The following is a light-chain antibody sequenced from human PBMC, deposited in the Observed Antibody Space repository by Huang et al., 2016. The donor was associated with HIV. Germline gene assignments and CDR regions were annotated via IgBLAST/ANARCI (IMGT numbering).Light chain of an antibody. CDR1: QSVSRY. Sequence: EIVLTQSPATLSLSPGERASLSCRASQSVSRYVAWYQHKPGQAPRLLIYDASTRASGIPARFSGSGSGTDFTLTISSLEPEDFAVYYCQQRSNWGGAFGPGTKVEI. J-gene: IGKJ3*01. CDR2: DAS. V-gene: IGKV3-11*01. CDR3: QQRSNWGGA.